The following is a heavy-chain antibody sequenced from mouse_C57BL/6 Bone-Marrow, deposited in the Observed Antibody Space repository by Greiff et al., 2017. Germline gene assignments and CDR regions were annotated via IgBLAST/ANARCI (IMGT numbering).Heavy chain of an antibody. J-gene: IGHJ1*03. V-gene: IGHV1-9*01. Sequence: VKLMESGAELMKPGVSVKLSCKATGYTFTGYWIEWVKQRPGHGLEWIGEILPGSGSTNYNEKFKGKATFTADTSSNTAYMQLSSRTTEDSAIYYCARRGYYYGSGYWYFDVWGTGTTVTVSS. CDR2: ILPGSGST. CDR3: ARRGYYYGSGYWYFDV. CDR1: GYTFTGYW. D-gene: IGHD1-1*01.